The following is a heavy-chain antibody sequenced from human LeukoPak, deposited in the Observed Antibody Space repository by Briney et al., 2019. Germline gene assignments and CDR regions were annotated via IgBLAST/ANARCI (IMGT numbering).Heavy chain of an antibody. CDR1: GFTVSSNY. V-gene: IGHV3-53*01. D-gene: IGHD1-20*01. J-gene: IGHJ4*02. CDR3: ARRRYNWNAIDY. CDR2: IYSGGST. Sequence: GRSLRLSCAASGFTVSSNYMSWVRQAPGKGLEWVSVIYSGGSTYYADSVKGRFTISRDNSKNTLYLQMNSLRAEDTAVYYCARRRYNWNAIDYWGQGTLVTVSS.